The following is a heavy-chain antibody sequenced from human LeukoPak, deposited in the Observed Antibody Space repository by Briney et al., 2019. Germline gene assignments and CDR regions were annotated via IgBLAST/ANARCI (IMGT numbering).Heavy chain of an antibody. Sequence: GGSLRLSCAASGFTFSSYEMNWVRQAPGKGLEWVSYISSSGSTIYYADSVKGRFTISRDNAKNSLYLQMNSLRAEDTALYYCSKGGSYNWNYVDYWGQGTLVTVSS. D-gene: IGHD1-20*01. CDR2: ISSSGSTI. CDR3: SKGGSYNWNYVDY. V-gene: IGHV3-48*03. J-gene: IGHJ4*02. CDR1: GFTFSSYE.